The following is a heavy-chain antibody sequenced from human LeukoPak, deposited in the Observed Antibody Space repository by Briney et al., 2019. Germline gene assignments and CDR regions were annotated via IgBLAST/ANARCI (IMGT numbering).Heavy chain of an antibody. Sequence: GGSLRLSCAASGFTFSDYYMSWIRQAPGKGLEWVSYISSSSSYTNYAVSVKGRFTISRDNAKNSLYLQMNSLRAEDTAVYYCARDYGDYPPDYWGQGTLVTVSS. V-gene: IGHV3-11*06. CDR3: ARDYGDYPPDY. J-gene: IGHJ4*02. CDR1: GFTFSDYY. CDR2: ISSSSSYT. D-gene: IGHD4-17*01.